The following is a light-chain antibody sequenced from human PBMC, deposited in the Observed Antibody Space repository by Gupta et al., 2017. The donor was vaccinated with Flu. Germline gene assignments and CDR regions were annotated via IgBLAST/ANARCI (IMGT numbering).Light chain of an antibody. J-gene: IGLJ2*01. CDR3: QAWDSSAAI. CDR1: KMGDKY. Sequence: SPGKTASITCSGDKMGDKYACWYQQKPGQSPVLLIYQDTKRPSGIPERFSGSNSGNTATLTISGTQTMDEADYYCQAWDSSAAIFGGGTKLTVL. CDR2: QDT. V-gene: IGLV3-1*01.